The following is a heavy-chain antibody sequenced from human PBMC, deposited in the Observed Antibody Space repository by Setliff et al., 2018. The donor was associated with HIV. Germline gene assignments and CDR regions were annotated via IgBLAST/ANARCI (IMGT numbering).Heavy chain of an antibody. D-gene: IGHD1-26*01. Sequence: GGSLRLSCAASGFTFSSYEMNWVRQAPGKGLEWVSYISSSGNTIYYADSVKGRFTISRDNAKNSLYLQMNSLRAEDTAVYFCVRDGVGTTPFDYWGQGSLVTVSS. CDR1: GFTFSSYE. CDR3: VRDGVGTTPFDY. CDR2: ISSSGNTI. J-gene: IGHJ4*02. V-gene: IGHV3-48*03.